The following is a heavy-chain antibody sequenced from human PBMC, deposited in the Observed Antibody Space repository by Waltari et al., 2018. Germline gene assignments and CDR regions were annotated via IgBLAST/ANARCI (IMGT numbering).Heavy chain of an antibody. Sequence: QLQLQESGPGLVKPSATLSLTCTVSGASLCRQRYSWGWIRQPPGKGLEWIGIISYSGSTYYNPSLKSRVTISVDTSKNQFSLKLSSVTAADTAVYYCARLSYHIVTGYGWFDPWGLGTLVTVSS. CDR1: GASLCRQRYS. CDR3: ARLSYHIVTGYGWFDP. D-gene: IGHD3-9*01. CDR2: ISYSGST. J-gene: IGHJ5*02. V-gene: IGHV4-39*01.